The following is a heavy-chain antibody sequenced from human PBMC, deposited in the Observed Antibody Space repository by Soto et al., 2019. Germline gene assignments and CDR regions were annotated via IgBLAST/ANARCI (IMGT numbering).Heavy chain of an antibody. Sequence: QPQLQESGPELVKPSETLSLTCTVSGGSIISDHYYWALIRQPPGKGLEWIGNMHYSGNTYQNPSLKSRVRIFVATSKNQSSLHPISVTAADTAVYYSARHGGNKFEYRCQGTLGIVSS. V-gene: IGHV4-39*01. CDR2: MHYSGNT. CDR3: ARHGGNKFEY. CDR1: GGSIISDHYY. J-gene: IGHJ4*02. D-gene: IGHD3-16*01.